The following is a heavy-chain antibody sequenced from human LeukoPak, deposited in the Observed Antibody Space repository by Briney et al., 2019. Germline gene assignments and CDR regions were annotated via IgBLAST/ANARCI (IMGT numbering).Heavy chain of an antibody. V-gene: IGHV1-8*01. CDR1: GYTFTSYD. Sequence: ASVKVSCKASGYTFTSYDINWVRQATGQGLEWIGWMNFNSGNTGYAQKFQGRVTMTTNTAISTVYMELSSLKSEDTAIYYCAKVGLGNTAIHIWGQGTMVTVSS. CDR3: AKVGLGNTAIHI. D-gene: IGHD5-18*01. CDR2: MNFNSGNT. J-gene: IGHJ3*02.